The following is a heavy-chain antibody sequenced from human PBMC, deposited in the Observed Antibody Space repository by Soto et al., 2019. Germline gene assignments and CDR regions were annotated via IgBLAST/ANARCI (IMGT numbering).Heavy chain of an antibody. CDR1: GFTFSSYA. CDR3: AKLSCRSPRCPNWFDP. J-gene: IGHJ5*02. V-gene: IGHV3-23*01. D-gene: IGHD2-2*01. Sequence: GGSLRLSCAASGFTFSSYAMSWVRQAPGKGLEWGSAISGSGGITYYADSVKGRFTISRDNSKNTLYLKMNSLRAEDTAVYYCAKLSCRSPRCPNWFDPWGQGTMVTVSS. CDR2: ISGSGGIT.